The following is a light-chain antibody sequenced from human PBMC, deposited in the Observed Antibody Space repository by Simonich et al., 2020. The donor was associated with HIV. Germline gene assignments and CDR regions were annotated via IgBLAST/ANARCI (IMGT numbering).Light chain of an antibody. CDR1: SSNIGAGYD. V-gene: IGLV1-40*01. J-gene: IGLJ3*02. Sequence: QSVLTQPPSVSGAPGQRVTISCTGSSSNIGAGYDVHWYQQRPGTAPKLLIYVNSNRPSGVPDRFSGSKSGTSASLAITGLQADDEADYYCQSSDSSLSGSVFGGGTKLTVL. CDR2: VNS. CDR3: QSSDSSLSGSV.